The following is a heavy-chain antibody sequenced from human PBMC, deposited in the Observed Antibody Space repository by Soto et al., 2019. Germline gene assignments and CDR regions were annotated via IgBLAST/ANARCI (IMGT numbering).Heavy chain of an antibody. V-gene: IGHV4-30-2*01. CDR2: IYHSGST. J-gene: IGHJ4*02. D-gene: IGHD3-3*01. CDR1: GGSISSGGYS. Sequence: QLQLQESGSGLVKPSQTLSLTCAVSGGSISSGGYSWSWIRQPPGKGLEWIGYIYHSGSTYYNPSRKSRGTISVDRDKNQFSLKLSSVTGADTAVYYCARGYDFWSGYASVWGQGTLVTVSS. CDR3: ARGYDFWSGYASV.